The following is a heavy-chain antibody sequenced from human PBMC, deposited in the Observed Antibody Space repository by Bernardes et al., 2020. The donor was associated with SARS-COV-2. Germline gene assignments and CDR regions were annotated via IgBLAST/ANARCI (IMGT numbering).Heavy chain of an antibody. D-gene: IGHD6-13*01. V-gene: IGHV3-23*01. Sequence: GGSLRLSRAASRFTFSNYAMNWVRQVPGKGLEWVSGISASGGSTYSADSVKGRFTISRDNSKNTLYLQMNSLRVEDTAIYYCAKDQGSWYGEFDYWGRGTLVTVSS. J-gene: IGHJ4*02. CDR3: AKDQGSWYGEFDY. CDR2: ISASGGST. CDR1: RFTFSNYA.